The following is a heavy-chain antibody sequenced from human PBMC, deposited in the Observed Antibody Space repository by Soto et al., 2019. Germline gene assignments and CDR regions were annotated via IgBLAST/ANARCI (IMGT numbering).Heavy chain of an antibody. D-gene: IGHD3-16*02. CDR1: GFTVSSNY. CDR3: AREVSMITFGGVIVAPYYYYYMDV. J-gene: IGHJ6*03. Sequence: GGSLRLSCAASGFTVSSNYMSWVRQAPGKGLEWVSVIYSGGSTYYADSVKGRFTISRDNSKNTLYLQMNSLRAEDTAVYYCAREVSMITFGGVIVAPYYYYYMDVWGKGTTVTVSS. V-gene: IGHV3-66*01. CDR2: IYSGGST.